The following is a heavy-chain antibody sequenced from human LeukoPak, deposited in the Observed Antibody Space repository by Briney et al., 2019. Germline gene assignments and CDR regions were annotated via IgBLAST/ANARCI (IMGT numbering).Heavy chain of an antibody. CDR2: ISGSGGST. V-gene: IGHV3-23*01. Sequence: PGGSLRLSCAASGFTFSSYAKSWVRKAPGKGLEWVSAISGSGGSTYYADSVKGRFTISRDNSKNTLYLQMNSLRAEDTAVYYCAKSLAAAGRGKYYFDYWGQGTLVTVSS. J-gene: IGHJ4*02. D-gene: IGHD6-13*01. CDR3: AKSLAAAGRGKYYFDY. CDR1: GFTFSSYA.